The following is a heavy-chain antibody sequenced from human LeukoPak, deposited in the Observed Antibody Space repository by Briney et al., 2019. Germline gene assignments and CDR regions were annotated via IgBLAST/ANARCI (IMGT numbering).Heavy chain of an antibody. Sequence: GGSLRLSCAASGFTFRSYTMNWVRQAPGKGLEWISYISSSSTTIYYADSVKGRFTISRDNAENSLFLQMNSLRAEDTAVYYCARAGALGSCGGGSCPFDPWGQGTLVTVSS. D-gene: IGHD2-15*01. V-gene: IGHV3-48*04. CDR3: ARAGALGSCGGGSCPFDP. J-gene: IGHJ5*02. CDR2: ISSSSTTI. CDR1: GFTFRSYT.